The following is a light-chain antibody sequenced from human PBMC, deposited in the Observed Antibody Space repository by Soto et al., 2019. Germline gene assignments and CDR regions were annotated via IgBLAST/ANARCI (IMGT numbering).Light chain of an antibody. Sequence: EIVLTHSPGTLSLSPGERATLSCRASQIVNNNYLAWYQQKPGQAPRLLIYRTSNRATGIPDRFSGSGSGTDFTLTISRLEPEDFAVYWCQQYDSSPRTFGQGTKVDIK. J-gene: IGKJ1*01. CDR3: QQYDSSPRT. CDR2: RTS. V-gene: IGKV3-20*01. CDR1: QIVNNNY.